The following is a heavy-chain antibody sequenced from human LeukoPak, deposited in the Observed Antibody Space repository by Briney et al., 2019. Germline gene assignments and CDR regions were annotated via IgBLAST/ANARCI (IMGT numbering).Heavy chain of an antibody. J-gene: IGHJ4*02. V-gene: IGHV3-30-3*01. CDR1: GFTFSSYA. CDR3: ARTPQDYAYYFDY. D-gene: IGHD4-17*01. CDR2: ISYDGSNK. Sequence: GGSLRLSCAASGFTFSSYAMHWVRQAPGKGLERVAVISYDGSNKYYADSVKGRFTISRDNSKNTLYLQMNSLRAEDTAVYYCARTPQDYAYYFDYWGQGTLVTVSS.